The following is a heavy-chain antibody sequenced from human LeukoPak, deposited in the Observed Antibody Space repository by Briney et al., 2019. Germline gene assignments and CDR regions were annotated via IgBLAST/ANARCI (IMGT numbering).Heavy chain of an antibody. CDR2: IYSGGST. Sequence: GGSLRLSCAASGFTVSSNYMSWVRQAPGKGLEWDSVIYSGGSTYYADSVKGRFTISRDNSKNTLYPQMNSLRAEDTAVYYCARDPEVVPAAMSTGYWGQGTLVTVSS. D-gene: IGHD2-2*01. CDR1: GFTVSSNY. J-gene: IGHJ4*02. CDR3: ARDPEVVPAAMSTGY. V-gene: IGHV3-66*01.